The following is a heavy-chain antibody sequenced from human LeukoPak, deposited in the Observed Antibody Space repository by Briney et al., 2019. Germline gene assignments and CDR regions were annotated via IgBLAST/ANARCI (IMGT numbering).Heavy chain of an antibody. CDR1: GFTFSSYG. Sequence: PGGPLRLSCAASGFTFSSYGMHWVRQAPGKGLEWVAVIWYDGSNKYYADSVKGRYTISRDNSNNTLYLQMNSLRAEDTAVYYCARGCGSGWGKDYWGQGTLVTVSS. J-gene: IGHJ4*02. CDR3: ARGCGSGWGKDY. CDR2: IWYDGSNK. D-gene: IGHD6-19*01. V-gene: IGHV3-33*01.